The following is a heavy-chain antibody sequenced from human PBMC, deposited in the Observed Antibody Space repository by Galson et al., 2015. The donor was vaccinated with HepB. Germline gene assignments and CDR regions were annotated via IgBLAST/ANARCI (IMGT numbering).Heavy chain of an antibody. CDR2: IYSGGST. CDR1: GFTVSSNY. CDR3: ARDLPAAGKKYYYYGMDV. D-gene: IGHD6-13*01. V-gene: IGHV3-53*04. J-gene: IGHJ6*02. Sequence: SLRLSCAASGFTVSSNYMSWVRQAPGKGLEWVSVIYSGGSTYYADSVKGRFTISRHNSKNTLYLQMNSLRAEDTAVYYCARDLPAAGKKYYYYGMDVWGQGTTVTVSS.